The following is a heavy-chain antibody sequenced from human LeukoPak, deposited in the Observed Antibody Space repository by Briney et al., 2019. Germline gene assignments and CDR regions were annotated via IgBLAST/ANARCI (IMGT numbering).Heavy chain of an antibody. J-gene: IGHJ4*02. CDR1: GYTFTSYD. Sequence: ASVKVSCKASGYTFTSYDINWVRQATGQGLEWMGWMNPNSGNTGYAQKFQGRVTMTRNTSISTAYMELSSLRSEDTAVYCCARGTGRYYDSSGPPTPYWGQGTLVTVSS. V-gene: IGHV1-8*01. CDR3: ARGTGRYYDSSGPPTPY. D-gene: IGHD3-22*01. CDR2: MNPNSGNT.